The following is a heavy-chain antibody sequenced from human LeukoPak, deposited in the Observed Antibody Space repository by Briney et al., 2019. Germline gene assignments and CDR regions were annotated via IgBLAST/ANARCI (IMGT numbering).Heavy chain of an antibody. CDR3: ARGVAAGRLKSYYFEY. Sequence: GGSLRLSCAASGFSLSSYWMTWVRQAPGKGLEWVANIKEDGSEKYYVDSVKGRFTISRDNAKNSLYLQMNSLRAEDTAVYHCARGVAAGRLKSYYFEYWGQGTLVTVSS. CDR1: GFSLSSYW. D-gene: IGHD6-13*01. CDR2: IKEDGSEK. J-gene: IGHJ4*02. V-gene: IGHV3-7*01.